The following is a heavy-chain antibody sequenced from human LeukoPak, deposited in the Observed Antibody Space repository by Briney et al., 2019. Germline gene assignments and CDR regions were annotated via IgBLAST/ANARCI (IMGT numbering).Heavy chain of an antibody. Sequence: PGGSLRLSCAASGFTFTNYNMNSFRQAPGKGLEWVSSISGTNSYIYYADSVKGRFTISRDNAKNSLYLQMNSLRAEDTAVYYCARIPNSANFPNWFDPWGQGTLVTVSS. J-gene: IGHJ5*02. CDR3: ARIPNSANFPNWFDP. V-gene: IGHV3-21*01. D-gene: IGHD4/OR15-4a*01. CDR2: ISGTNSYI. CDR1: GFTFTNYN.